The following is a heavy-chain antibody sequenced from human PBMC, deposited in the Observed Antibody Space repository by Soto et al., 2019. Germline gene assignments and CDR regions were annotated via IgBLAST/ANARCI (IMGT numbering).Heavy chain of an antibody. V-gene: IGHV3-23*01. J-gene: IGHJ4*02. Sequence: EVQLLESGGGLVQPGRPLRRSCAAPGFTFSNYAMSWVRQAPGQGLDWVSAISGSGGTTYYADSVKGRFTISRDNSKNTLYLQMNSLRAEDAAVYYCAKFFVETGSNTGWPWSFHYWGQGTLVTVSS. D-gene: IGHD6-19*01. CDR3: AKFFVETGSNTGWPWSFHY. CDR1: GFTFSNYA. CDR2: ISGSGGTT.